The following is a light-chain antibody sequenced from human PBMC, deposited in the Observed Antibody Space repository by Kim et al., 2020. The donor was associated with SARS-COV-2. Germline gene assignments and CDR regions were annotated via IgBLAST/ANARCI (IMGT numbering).Light chain of an antibody. J-gene: IGKJ1*01. CDR3: QQRSNWPPWT. V-gene: IGKV3-11*01. CDR1: QSVSSY. CDR2: DAS. Sequence: SPGERATLSCRASQSVSSYLAWYQQKPGQARRLLIYDASNRATGIPARFSGSGSGTDFTLTISSLEPEDFAVYYCQQRSNWPPWTFGQGTKVDIK.